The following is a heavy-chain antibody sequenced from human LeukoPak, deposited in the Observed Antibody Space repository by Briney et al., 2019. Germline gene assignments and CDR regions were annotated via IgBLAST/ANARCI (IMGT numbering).Heavy chain of an antibody. J-gene: IGHJ6*03. CDR3: ARHRYYYRSGSYYGAPYYMDV. CDR1: GGSISSSSYY. V-gene: IGHV4-39*01. CDR2: IYYSGST. D-gene: IGHD3-10*01. Sequence: SETLSLTCTVSGGSISSSSYYWGWIRQPPGKGLEWIGSIYYSGSTYYNPSLKSRVTISVDTSKNQFSLKLSSVTAADTAVYYCARHRYYYRSGSYYGAPYYMDVWGKGTTVTVSS.